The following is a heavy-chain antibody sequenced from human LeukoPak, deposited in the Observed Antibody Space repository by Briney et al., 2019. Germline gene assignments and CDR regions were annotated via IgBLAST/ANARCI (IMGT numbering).Heavy chain of an antibody. CDR1: GYTFTGYY. CDR3: ARVVGRWLQFIDAFDI. CDR2: INPNSGGT. J-gene: IGHJ3*02. V-gene: IGHV1-2*02. Sequence: GASVKLSCKASGYTFTGYYMHWVRQAPGQGLEWMGWINPNSGGTNYAQKFQGRVTMTSDTSISTAYMELSRLRSDDAAVYYCARVVGRWLQFIDAFDIWGQGTRVTVSS. D-gene: IGHD5-24*01.